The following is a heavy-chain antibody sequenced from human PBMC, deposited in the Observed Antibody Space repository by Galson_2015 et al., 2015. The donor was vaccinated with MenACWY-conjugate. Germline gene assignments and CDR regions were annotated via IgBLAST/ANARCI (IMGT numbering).Heavy chain of an antibody. J-gene: IGHJ6*02. Sequence: QSGAEVKKPGESLKISCKGSGYSFTNYWIGWVRQMPGKGLEWMGLIDPSNSNIRYSPPFQGQVTISADKSISTAYLQWSSLKASDTAMYYCAIHPPGGRGMDVWGQGTTVTVSS. D-gene: IGHD1-26*01. CDR2: IDPSNSNI. CDR1: GYSFTNYW. CDR3: AIHPPGGRGMDV. V-gene: IGHV5-51*01.